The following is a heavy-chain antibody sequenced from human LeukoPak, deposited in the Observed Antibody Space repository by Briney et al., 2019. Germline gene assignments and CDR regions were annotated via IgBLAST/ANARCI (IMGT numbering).Heavy chain of an antibody. D-gene: IGHD3-10*01. CDR1: VDNVSSNTAA. J-gene: IGHJ4*02. CDR2: TYYRSKWYN. CDR3: VRGEILLWFGEPFHY. Sequence: SQTLSLTCAISVDNVSSNTAAWNWIRQSPSRGLEWLGRTYYRSKWYNDYAVSVKSRIIINADTSRNQFSLQLNSVTPEDTAVYYCVRGEILLWFGEPFHYWGQGTLVTVSS. V-gene: IGHV6-1*01.